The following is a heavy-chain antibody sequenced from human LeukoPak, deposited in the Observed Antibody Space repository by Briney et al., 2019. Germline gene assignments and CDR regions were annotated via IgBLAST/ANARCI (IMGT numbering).Heavy chain of an antibody. Sequence: PGESLKISCAGSGFTFSSYGMHRVRQAPGKGLEWVAVIWYDGSNKYYADSVKGRFTISRDNSKNTLYLQMNSLRAEDTAVYYCARDDYGDSGAFDIWGQGTMVTVSS. J-gene: IGHJ3*02. D-gene: IGHD4-17*01. CDR2: IWYDGSNK. CDR3: ARDDYGDSGAFDI. V-gene: IGHV3-33*01. CDR1: GFTFSSYG.